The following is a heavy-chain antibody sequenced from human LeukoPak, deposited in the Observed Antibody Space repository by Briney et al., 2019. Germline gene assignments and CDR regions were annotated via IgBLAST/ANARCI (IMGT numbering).Heavy chain of an antibody. CDR2: ISSSSSYI. J-gene: IGHJ4*02. D-gene: IGHD3-22*01. CDR1: GFTFSSYS. V-gene: IGHV3-21*01. CDR3: ARADYDSNGFHDY. Sequence: GGSLRLSCAASGFTFSSYSMNWVRQAPGKGLEWVSSISSSSSYIYYADSVKGRFTISRDNAKNSLYLQMNSLRAEDTAVYYCARADYDSNGFHDYWGQGTLVTVSS.